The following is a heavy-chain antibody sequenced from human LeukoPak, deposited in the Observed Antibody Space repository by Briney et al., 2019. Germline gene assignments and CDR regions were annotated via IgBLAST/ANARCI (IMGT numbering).Heavy chain of an antibody. CDR3: ARGGPPYDFWSGPRFDY. CDR1: GGSISSSS. J-gene: IGHJ4*02. Sequence: PSETLSLTCTVSGGSISSSSYYWGWIRQPPGKGLEWVSYISSSSSTIYYADSVKGRFTISRDNANNSLYLQMNSLRAEDAAVYYCARGGPPYDFWSGPRFDYWGQGTLVTVSS. V-gene: IGHV3-48*01. D-gene: IGHD3-3*01. CDR2: ISSSSSTI.